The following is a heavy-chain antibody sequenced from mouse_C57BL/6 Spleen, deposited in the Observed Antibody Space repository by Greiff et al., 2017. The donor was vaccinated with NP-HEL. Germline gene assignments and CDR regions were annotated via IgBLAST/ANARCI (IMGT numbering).Heavy chain of an antibody. CDR2: INPGSGGT. CDR3: ARGGDGYYSFAY. J-gene: IGHJ3*01. CDR1: GYAFTNYL. D-gene: IGHD2-3*01. Sequence: QVQLKESGAELVRPGTSVKVSCKASGYAFTNYLIEWVKQRPGQGLEWIGVINPGSGGTNYNEKFKGKATLTADKSSSTAYMQLSSLTSEDSAVYFCARGGDGYYSFAYWGQGTLVTVSA. V-gene: IGHV1-54*01.